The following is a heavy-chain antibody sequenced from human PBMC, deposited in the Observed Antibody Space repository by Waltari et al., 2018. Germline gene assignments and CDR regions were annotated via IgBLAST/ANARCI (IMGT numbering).Heavy chain of an antibody. CDR2: IYYSGST. Sequence: QQQLQESGPGLVKPSETLSLTCTVSGGSISSSSYYWGWIRQPPGKGLEWIGSIYYSGSTYYNPSLKSRVTISVDTSKNQFSLKLSSVTAADTAVYYCARRFGRSVDYWGQGTLVTVSS. V-gene: IGHV4-39*07. CDR1: GGSISSSSYY. D-gene: IGHD3-16*01. J-gene: IGHJ4*02. CDR3: ARRFGRSVDY.